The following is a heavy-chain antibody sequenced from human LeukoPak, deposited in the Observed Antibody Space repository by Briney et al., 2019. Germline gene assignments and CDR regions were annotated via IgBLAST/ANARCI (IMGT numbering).Heavy chain of an antibody. V-gene: IGHV3-74*01. D-gene: IGHD2/OR15-2a*01. J-gene: IGHJ4*02. Sequence: GGSLRFSCVASGFTFTDHWMHWVRQVPGKGLLWVSRINPDGRRTVYADSVKGRFIVSRDNAKNTLYLQMNSLTAEDTALYYCTRDAKNNRDFDLWGQGTLVTVSS. CDR3: TRDAKNNRDFDL. CDR1: GFTFTDHW. CDR2: INPDGRRT.